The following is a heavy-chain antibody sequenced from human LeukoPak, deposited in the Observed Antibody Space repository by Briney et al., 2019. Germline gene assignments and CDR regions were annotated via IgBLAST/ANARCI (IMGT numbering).Heavy chain of an antibody. V-gene: IGHV3-23*01. CDR3: AKDGVGFGGTYYYYMDV. CDR1: GFIFSSYA. CDR2: ISGNGGSI. J-gene: IGHJ6*03. D-gene: IGHD3-10*01. Sequence: PGGSLRLSCAASGFIFSSYAMNWVRQAPGKGLERVSGISGNGGSIYYADSVKGRFTISRDNSRNMLYLQVNSLRVEDTAVYYCAKDGVGFGGTYYYYMDVWGKGTTVTVSS.